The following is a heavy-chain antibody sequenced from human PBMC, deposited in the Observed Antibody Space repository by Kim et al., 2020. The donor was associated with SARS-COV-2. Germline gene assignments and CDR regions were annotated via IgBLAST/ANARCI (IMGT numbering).Heavy chain of an antibody. CDR2: INTNTGNP. J-gene: IGHJ6*03. D-gene: IGHD3-10*01. CDR3: ARDYYGSGTRRYMDV. Sequence: ASVKVSCKASGYTFTSYAMNWVRQGPGQGLEWMGWINTNTGNPTYAQGFTGRFVFSLDTSVSTAYLQISSLKAEDTAVYYCARDYYGSGTRRYMDVWGKGTTVTVSS. V-gene: IGHV7-4-1*02. CDR1: GYTFTSYA.